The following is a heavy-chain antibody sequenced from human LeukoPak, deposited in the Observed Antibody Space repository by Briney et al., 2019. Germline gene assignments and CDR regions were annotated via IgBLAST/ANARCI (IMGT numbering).Heavy chain of an antibody. CDR1: GDSISSYY. D-gene: IGHD1/OR15-1a*01. V-gene: IGHV4-59*01. J-gene: IGHJ5*02. Sequence: SETLSLTCTVSGDSISSYYWTWIRQPPGKGLEWLGYLYNSGNTNYNPSLKSRVTMSVDTSKNQFSLRLTSVTAADTAVYYSARGRLTTPNWFGPWGQGILVTVSS. CDR3: ARGRLTTPNWFGP. CDR2: LYNSGNT.